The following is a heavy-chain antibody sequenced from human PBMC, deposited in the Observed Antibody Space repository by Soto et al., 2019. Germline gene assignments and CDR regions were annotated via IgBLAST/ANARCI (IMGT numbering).Heavy chain of an antibody. J-gene: IGHJ4*02. CDR2: IKSKTDGGTT. V-gene: IGHV3-15*01. Sequence: EVQLVESGGGLVKPGGSLRLSCAASGFTFSNAWMSWVRQAPGKGLEWVGRIKSKTDGGTTDYAAPVKGRFTISRDDSTNTLYLQMNSLKTEATAVYYCTSAGVVGPIDYWGQGTLVTVSS. CDR1: GFTFSNAW. CDR3: TSAGVVGPIDY. D-gene: IGHD1-26*01.